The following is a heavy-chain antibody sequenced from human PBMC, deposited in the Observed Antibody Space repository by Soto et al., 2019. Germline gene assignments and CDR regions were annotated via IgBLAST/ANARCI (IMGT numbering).Heavy chain of an antibody. V-gene: IGHV3-33*01. J-gene: IGHJ6*02. Sequence: GGSLRLSCAASGFTFSSDGMHWVRQAPGKGLEWVAVIWYDGSNKYYADSVKGRFTISRDNSKNTLYLQMNSLRAEDTAVYYCARDKLGYSSGPMDVWGQGTTVTVS. CDR2: IWYDGSNK. CDR1: GFTFSSDG. CDR3: ARDKLGYSSGPMDV. D-gene: IGHD6-19*01.